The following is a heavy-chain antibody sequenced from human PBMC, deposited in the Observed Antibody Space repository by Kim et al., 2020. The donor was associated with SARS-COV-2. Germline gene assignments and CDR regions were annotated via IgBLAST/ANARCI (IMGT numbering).Heavy chain of an antibody. V-gene: IGHV1-3*01. Sequence: ASVKVSCKPSGYTFTTYSIHWVRQAPGQSREWLAWSNAGNGYTGYSQKLQDRVTLTRDTFASTVDMELISLMSEDTAVYYCARRGSGHGLDVWGQGTTVTVSS. J-gene: IGHJ6*02. D-gene: IGHD6-25*01. CDR3: ARRGSGHGLDV. CDR1: GYTFTTYS. CDR2: SNAGNGYT.